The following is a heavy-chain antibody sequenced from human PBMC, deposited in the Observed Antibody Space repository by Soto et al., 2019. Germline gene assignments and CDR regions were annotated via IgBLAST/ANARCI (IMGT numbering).Heavy chain of an antibody. CDR2: IYYSGST. D-gene: IGHD3-22*01. CDR3: ARDSGGTYYYDSSGPYYFDY. Sequence: SETLSLTCTVSGGSISSYYWSWIRQPPGKGLEWIGYIYYSGSTNYNPSLKSRVTISVDTSKNQFSLKLSSVTAADTAVYYCARDSGGTYYYDSSGPYYFDYWGQGTLVTVSS. V-gene: IGHV4-59*01. CDR1: GGSISSYY. J-gene: IGHJ4*02.